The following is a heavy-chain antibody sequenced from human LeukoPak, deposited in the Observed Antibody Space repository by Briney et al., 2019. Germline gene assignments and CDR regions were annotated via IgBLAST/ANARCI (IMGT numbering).Heavy chain of an antibody. CDR2: IHYTGST. CDR3: ARDLTGDRWFDP. V-gene: IGHV4-59*01. J-gene: IGHJ5*02. CDR1: GASISSYY. Sequence: SETLSLTCTVSGASISSYYWGWIRQPPRKGLEWIGYIHYTGSTNYIPSLKSRVTISVDTSKNQFSLKLSSVTAADTAVYYCARDLTGDRWFDPWGQGTLVIVSS. D-gene: IGHD1-20*01.